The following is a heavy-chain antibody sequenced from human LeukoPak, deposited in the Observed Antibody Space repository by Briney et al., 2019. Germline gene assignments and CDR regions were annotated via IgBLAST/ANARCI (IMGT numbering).Heavy chain of an antibody. D-gene: IGHD3-16*01. CDR3: ARGFLGIRGLFDY. CDR2: ISYTGTT. V-gene: IGHV4-59*01. Sequence: SETLSLTCTVSGAPITSYWSWIRQPPGKGLEWIGYISYTGTTNFNPSLKSRVTISVDTSKNQFSLRLSSVTAADTAVYYCARGFLGIRGLFDYWGQGTLVTVSS. CDR1: GAPITSY. J-gene: IGHJ4*02.